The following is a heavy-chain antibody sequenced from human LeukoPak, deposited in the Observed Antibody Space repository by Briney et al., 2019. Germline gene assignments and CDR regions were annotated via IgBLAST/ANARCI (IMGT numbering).Heavy chain of an antibody. CDR2: IYSSGST. CDR3: ARESSGGSFDY. D-gene: IGHD2-15*01. CDR1: GGSISSYS. Sequence: SETLSLTCTVSGGSISSYSWSWIRQPPEKGLEWIGYIYSSGSTNYNPSPKSRVTISVDTSKNQFSLKLSSVTTADTAVYYCARESSGGSFDYWGQGTLVTVSS. V-gene: IGHV4-59*01. J-gene: IGHJ4*02.